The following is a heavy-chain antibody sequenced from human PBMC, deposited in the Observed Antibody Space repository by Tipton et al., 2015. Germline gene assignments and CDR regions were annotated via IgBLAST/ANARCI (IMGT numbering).Heavy chain of an antibody. Sequence: GSLRLSCGASGFTFSDYYMSWIRQAPGKGLEWVSYISRSGSAIYYADSVKGRFTISRDNTKNSLYLQMNSLRAEDTAVYYCAKDLGWVAGFDYWGQGTLVTVSS. CDR1: GFTFSDYY. CDR3: AKDLGWVAGFDY. V-gene: IGHV3-11*01. J-gene: IGHJ4*02. D-gene: IGHD2-15*01. CDR2: ISRSGSAI.